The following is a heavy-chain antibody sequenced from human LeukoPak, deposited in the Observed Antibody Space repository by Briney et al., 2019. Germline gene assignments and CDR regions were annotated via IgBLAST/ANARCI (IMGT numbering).Heavy chain of an antibody. CDR1: GFTFSSYA. Sequence: GGSLRLSCAASGFTFSSYAMSWVRQAPGKGLEWVSAISGSGGGTYYADSVKGRFTISRDNSKNTLYLQMNSLRADDTAVYYCAKGARGDTVTSIVGLNWFDPWGQGTLVTVSS. D-gene: IGHD4-17*01. CDR3: AKGARGDTVTSIVGLNWFDP. CDR2: ISGSGGGT. V-gene: IGHV3-23*01. J-gene: IGHJ5*02.